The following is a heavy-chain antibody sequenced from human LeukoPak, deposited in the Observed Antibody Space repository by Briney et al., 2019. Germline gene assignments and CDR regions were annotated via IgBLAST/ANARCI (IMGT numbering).Heavy chain of an antibody. CDR2: IYSGGST. CDR1: GFTVSSNY. CDR3: ARDYGSGSSILDY. V-gene: IGHV3-53*01. J-gene: IGHJ4*02. D-gene: IGHD3-10*01. Sequence: QLWGSLRLSCVASGFTVSSNYMSWVRQAPGKGLEWVSVIYSGGSTYYADSVEGRFTISRDNSKNTLYLQMNNLRAEDTAVYYCARDYGSGSSILDYWGQGTLVTVSS.